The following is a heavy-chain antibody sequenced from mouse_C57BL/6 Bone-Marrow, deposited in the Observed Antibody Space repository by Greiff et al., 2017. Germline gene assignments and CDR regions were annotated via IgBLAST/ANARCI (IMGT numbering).Heavy chain of an antibody. J-gene: IGHJ2*01. CDR3: ARSGPDSSGYND. Sequence: VQLVESGAELVRPGASVKLSCKASGYTFTDYYINWVKQRPGQGLEWIARIYPGSGNTYYNEKFKGKATLTAEKSSRTASMQLSSLTSEDSAVYCWARSGPDSSGYNDWGQGTTLTVSS. CDR1: GYTFTDYY. V-gene: IGHV1-76*01. D-gene: IGHD3-2*02. CDR2: IYPGSGNT.